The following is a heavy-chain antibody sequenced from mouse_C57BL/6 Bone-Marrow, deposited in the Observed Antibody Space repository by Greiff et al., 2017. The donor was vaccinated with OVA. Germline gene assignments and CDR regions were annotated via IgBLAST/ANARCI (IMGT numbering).Heavy chain of an antibody. CDR2: IYPRDGST. CDR3: APHYYGSSYGY. CDR1: GYTFTSYD. V-gene: IGHV1-85*01. D-gene: IGHD1-1*01. J-gene: IGHJ2*01. Sequence: VQLQQSGPELVKPGASVKLSCKASGYTFTSYDINWVKQRPGKGLEWIGWIYPRDGSTTYNAKLTGKANLTVDTSSSTAYMELHSLTSEDSAVYFCAPHYYGSSYGYWGQGTTLTVSS.